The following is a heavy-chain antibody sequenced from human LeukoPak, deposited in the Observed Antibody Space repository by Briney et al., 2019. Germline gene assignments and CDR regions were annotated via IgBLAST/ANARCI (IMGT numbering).Heavy chain of an antibody. V-gene: IGHV3-48*04. CDR2: ISSSGSTI. Sequence: GGSLRLSCAASGFTFSSYGMHWVRQAPGKGLEWVSYISSSGSTIYYADSVKGRFTISRDNAKNSLYLQMNSLRAEDTAVYYCAKVSLPYYYDSSGYPEYFQHWGQGTLVTVSS. D-gene: IGHD3-22*01. J-gene: IGHJ1*01. CDR3: AKVSLPYYYDSSGYPEYFQH. CDR1: GFTFSSYG.